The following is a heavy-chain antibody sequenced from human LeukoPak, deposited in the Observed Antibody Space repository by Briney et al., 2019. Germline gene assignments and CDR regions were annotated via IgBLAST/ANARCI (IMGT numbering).Heavy chain of an antibody. Sequence: GGSLRLSCAASGFTFSSFWMSWVRQAPGKGLEWVANIVEDGREMYYVDSVKGRFTISRDNAKNSLSLQMNSLRAEDTAVYYCATYLYASSAFDSWGQGTLVTVSS. J-gene: IGHJ5*01. CDR1: GFTFSSFW. V-gene: IGHV3-7*05. CDR2: IVEDGREM. D-gene: IGHD3-22*01. CDR3: ATYLYASSAFDS.